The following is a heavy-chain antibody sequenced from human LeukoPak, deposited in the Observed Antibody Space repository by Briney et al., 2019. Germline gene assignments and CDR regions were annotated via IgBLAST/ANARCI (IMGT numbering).Heavy chain of an antibody. J-gene: IGHJ4*02. V-gene: IGHV4-59*08. Sequence: SETLSLTCTVSGGSISSYYWSWIRQPPGKGLEWIGYIYYSGSTNYNPSLKSRVTISVDTSKDQFSLKLSSVTAADTAVYYCARLHPQSNDLWSGPFDYWGQGTPVTVSS. CDR1: GGSISSYY. CDR2: IYYSGST. CDR3: ARLHPQSNDLWSGPFDY. D-gene: IGHD3-3*01.